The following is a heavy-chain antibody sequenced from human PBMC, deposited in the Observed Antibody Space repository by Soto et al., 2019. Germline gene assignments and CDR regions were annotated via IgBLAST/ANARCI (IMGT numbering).Heavy chain of an antibody. CDR2: FDPEDGET. CDR3: ATKGRWYVGYYYYGMDV. Sequence: ASVKVSCKVSGYTLTELSMHWVRQAPGKGLEWMGGFDPEDGETIYAQKFQGRVTXXEDTSTXTAYMELSSLRSEDTAVYYCATKGRWYVGYYYYGMDVWGQGTTVTVSS. V-gene: IGHV1-24*01. J-gene: IGHJ6*02. D-gene: IGHD6-13*01. CDR1: GYTLTELS.